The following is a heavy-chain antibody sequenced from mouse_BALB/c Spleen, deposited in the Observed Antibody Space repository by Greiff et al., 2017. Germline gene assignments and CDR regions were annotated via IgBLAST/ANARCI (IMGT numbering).Heavy chain of an antibody. J-gene: IGHJ3*01. D-gene: IGHD2-1*01. CDR2: INSDGGST. Sequence: EVMLVESGGGLVKPGGSLKLSCESNEYEFPSHDMSWVRKTPEKRLELVAAINSDGGSTYYPDTMERRFIISRDNTKKTLYLQMSSLRSEDTALYYCARHRGNYEGFAYWGQGTLVTVSA. CDR3: ARHRGNYEGFAY. CDR1: EYEFPSHD. V-gene: IGHV5-2*01.